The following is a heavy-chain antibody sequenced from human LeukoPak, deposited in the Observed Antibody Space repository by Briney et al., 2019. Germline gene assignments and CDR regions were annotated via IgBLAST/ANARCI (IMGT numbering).Heavy chain of an antibody. V-gene: IGHV1-18*01. CDR2: ISAYNGNT. Sequence: GASVKVSCKASGYTFTSYGVSWVRQAPGQGGEWMGWISAYNGNTNYAQKLQGRVTMTTDTSTSTAYMELRSLRSDDTAVYYCARFSSDKRRGAFDIWGQGTMVTVSS. D-gene: IGHD5-12*01. CDR1: GYTFTSYG. J-gene: IGHJ3*02. CDR3: ARFSSDKRRGAFDI.